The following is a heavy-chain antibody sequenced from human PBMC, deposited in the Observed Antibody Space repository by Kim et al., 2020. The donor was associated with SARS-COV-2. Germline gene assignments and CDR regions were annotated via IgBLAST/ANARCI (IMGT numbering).Heavy chain of an antibody. Sequence: GESLKISCKGSGYSFTSYWIGWVRQMPGKGLEWMGIIYPGDSDTRYSPSFQGQVTISADKSISTAYLQWSSLKASDTAMYYCAGHECIAAAGGGNYYYGMDVWGQGTTVTVSS. CDR2: IYPGDSDT. J-gene: IGHJ6*02. V-gene: IGHV5-51*01. CDR1: GYSFTSYW. CDR3: AGHECIAAAGGGNYYYGMDV. D-gene: IGHD6-13*01.